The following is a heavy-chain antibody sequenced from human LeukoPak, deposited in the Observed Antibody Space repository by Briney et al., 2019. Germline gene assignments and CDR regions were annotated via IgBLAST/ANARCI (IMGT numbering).Heavy chain of an antibody. CDR2: ISPTGGAI. D-gene: IGHD1-1*01. Sequence: GGSLRLSCAASGFTFSNAWMSWVRQAPGRGLEWVSSISPTGGAIFYADSLRGRFTISRDNAKNSLYLQMNSLRAEDTALYFCASGIRERGFDYWGQGTLVTVSS. CDR1: GFTFSNAW. J-gene: IGHJ4*02. V-gene: IGHV3-21*01. CDR3: ASGIRERGFDY.